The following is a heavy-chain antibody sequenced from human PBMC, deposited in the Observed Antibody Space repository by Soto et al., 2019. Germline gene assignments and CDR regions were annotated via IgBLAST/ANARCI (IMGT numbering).Heavy chain of an antibody. Sequence: QVQLQESGPGLVKPSQTLSLTCTVSGGSISSGGYYWSCIRQHPGKGLEWIGYIYYSESTYYNPSLKSRVTISVDTSKNQFSLKLSSVTAADTAVYYCARVCGGDCHYGMDVWGQGTTVTVSS. CDR3: ARVCGGDCHYGMDV. D-gene: IGHD2-21*02. J-gene: IGHJ6*02. CDR1: GGSISSGGYY. V-gene: IGHV4-31*03. CDR2: IYYSEST.